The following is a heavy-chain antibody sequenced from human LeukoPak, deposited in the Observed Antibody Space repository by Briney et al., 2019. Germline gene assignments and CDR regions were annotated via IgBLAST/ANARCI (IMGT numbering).Heavy chain of an antibody. V-gene: IGHV3-23*01. CDR1: GFTFSSYA. Sequence: GGSLRLSCAASGFTFSSYAVSWVRQAPGKGLEWVSAISGSGGSTYYADSVKGRFTISRDNSKNTLYLQMNSLRAEDTAVYYCAKGEDCSSTSCYRHYYYGMDVWGQGTTVTVSS. CDR2: ISGSGGST. CDR3: AKGEDCSSTSCYRHYYYGMDV. D-gene: IGHD2-2*01. J-gene: IGHJ6*02.